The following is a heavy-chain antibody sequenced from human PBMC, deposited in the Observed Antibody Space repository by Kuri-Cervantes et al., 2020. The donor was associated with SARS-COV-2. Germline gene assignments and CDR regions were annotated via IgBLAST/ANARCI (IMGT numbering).Heavy chain of an antibody. Sequence: GGSLRLSCAASGFTFSSYGMHWVRQAPGKGLEWVAVIWYDGSNKYYADSVKGRFTISRDNSKNTLYLQMNSLRAEDTAVYYCAKDWGYCSSTSCYDNWFGPWGQGTLVTVSS. D-gene: IGHD2-2*01. CDR1: GFTFSSYG. CDR3: AKDWGYCSSTSCYDNWFGP. CDR2: IWYDGSNK. J-gene: IGHJ5*02. V-gene: IGHV3-33*06.